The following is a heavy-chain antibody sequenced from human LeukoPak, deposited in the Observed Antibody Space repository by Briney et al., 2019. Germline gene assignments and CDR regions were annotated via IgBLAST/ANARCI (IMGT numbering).Heavy chain of an antibody. D-gene: IGHD6-13*01. CDR2: INSDGSSA. CDR3: ARASSTSSFSGRLDY. Sequence: GGSLRLSCAASGFTFSSYWMHWVRQVPGKGLVWVSRINSDGSSADYADSVKGRFTISRDNAKNTVYLQMNSLRAEDTAVYYCARASSTSSFSGRLDYWGQGTLVTVSS. J-gene: IGHJ4*02. V-gene: IGHV3-74*01. CDR1: GFTFSSYW.